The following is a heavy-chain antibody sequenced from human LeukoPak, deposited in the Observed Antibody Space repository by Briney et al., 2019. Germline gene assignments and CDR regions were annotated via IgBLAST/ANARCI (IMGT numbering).Heavy chain of an antibody. CDR3: ARDRPRGYSYGTVVDY. CDR1: GFTFSSYW. J-gene: IGHJ4*02. Sequence: GGSRRLSCAASGFTFSSYWMSWVRQAPGKGLEWVANIKQDGSEKYYVDSVKGRFTISRDNAKNSLYLQMNSLRAEDTAVYYCARDRPRGYSYGTVVDYWGQGTLVTVSS. CDR2: IKQDGSEK. V-gene: IGHV3-7*01. D-gene: IGHD5-18*01.